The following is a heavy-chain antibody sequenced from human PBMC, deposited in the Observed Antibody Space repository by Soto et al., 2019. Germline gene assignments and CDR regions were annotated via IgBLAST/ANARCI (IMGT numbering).Heavy chain of an antibody. D-gene: IGHD5-12*01. CDR3: AHKGDGYRGFKY. CDR1: GFSVSTRGVG. V-gene: IGHV2-5*02. J-gene: IGHJ4*02. CDR2: IYWDDDK. Sequence: QITLKESGPTLVKPTQTLTLTCTFSGFSVSTRGVGVGWIRQPPGKALERLALIYWDDDKRYRPSLKSRLSLTKDTSKNQVVLTMTNMDPVDTGTYYCAHKGDGYRGFKYWGQGTLVTVSS.